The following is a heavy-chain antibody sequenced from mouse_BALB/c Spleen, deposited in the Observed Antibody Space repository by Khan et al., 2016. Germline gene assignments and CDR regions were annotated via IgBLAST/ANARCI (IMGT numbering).Heavy chain of an antibody. CDR1: EYTFTNYG. V-gene: IGHV9-3*02. CDR2: INTNTREP. Sequence: QIQLVQSGPELKKPGETVKISCKASEYTFTNYGMNWVKQAPGKGLKWMGWINTNTREPTYAEAFKGRFAFSLEASASTAYLQINNLKNEDSATYFCTRTGDYPYYAMDYWGQGTSVTVSS. D-gene: IGHD2-13*01. J-gene: IGHJ4*01. CDR3: TRTGDYPYYAMDY.